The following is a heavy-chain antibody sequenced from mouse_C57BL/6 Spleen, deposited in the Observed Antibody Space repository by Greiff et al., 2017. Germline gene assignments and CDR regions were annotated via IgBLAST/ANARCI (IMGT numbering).Heavy chain of an antibody. V-gene: IGHV5-6*01. CDR3: ARPDYGSSYYGY. Sequence: EVKLMESGGDLVKPGGSLTLSCAASGFTFSSYGMSWVRQTPDKRLEWVATISSGGSYTYYPDSVKGRFTISSDNAKNTLYLQMSSLKSEDTAMYYCARPDYGSSYYGYWGQGTTLTVSS. D-gene: IGHD1-1*01. CDR2: ISSGGSYT. J-gene: IGHJ2*01. CDR1: GFTFSSYG.